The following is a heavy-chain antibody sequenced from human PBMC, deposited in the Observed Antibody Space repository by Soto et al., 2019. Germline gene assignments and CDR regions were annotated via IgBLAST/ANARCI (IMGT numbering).Heavy chain of an antibody. V-gene: IGHV1-8*02. CDR1: GYDFTAYD. J-gene: IGHJ6*02. CDR3: GRGPSPRAPAGGTPYYYAMDV. CDR2: MNPINGAT. Sequence: ASVKVSCKTSGYDFTAYDINWVRQASGQGLEWMGWMNPINGATGSARRFQGRVSMTRNTATGTAYLELTSLRSDDTGVYYCGRGPSPRAPAGGTPYYYAMDVWRQGTTVTV. D-gene: IGHD6-13*01.